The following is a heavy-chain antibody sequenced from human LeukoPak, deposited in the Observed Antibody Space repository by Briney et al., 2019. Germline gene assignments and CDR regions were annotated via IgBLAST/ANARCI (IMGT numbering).Heavy chain of an antibody. V-gene: IGHV4-39*01. CDR1: GGSISSSSYY. J-gene: IGHJ4*02. CDR2: IYYSGST. CDR3: ARQEVYCSSTSCYARGYSYGTFFDY. Sequence: SETLSLTCTVSGGSISSSSYYWGWIRQPPGKGLEWIGTIYYSGSTYYNPSLKSRVTISVDTSKNQFSLKLSSVTAADTAVYYCARQEVYCSSTSCYARGYSYGTFFDYWGQGTLVTVPS. D-gene: IGHD2-2*01.